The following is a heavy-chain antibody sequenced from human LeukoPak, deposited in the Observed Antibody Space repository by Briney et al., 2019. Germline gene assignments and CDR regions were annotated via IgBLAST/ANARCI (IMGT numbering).Heavy chain of an antibody. CDR3: AKGAYYAD. Sequence: GGSLRLSCAASGFTFSNYGMHWVRQAPGKGLEWLSTISGSGDNTYYADSVKGRFTVSRDNSRNTLYLQMNSLRVEDTAMYYCAKGAYYADWGQGTLVTVSS. CDR1: GFTFSNYG. CDR2: ISGSGDNT. J-gene: IGHJ4*02. D-gene: IGHD3-3*01. V-gene: IGHV3-23*01.